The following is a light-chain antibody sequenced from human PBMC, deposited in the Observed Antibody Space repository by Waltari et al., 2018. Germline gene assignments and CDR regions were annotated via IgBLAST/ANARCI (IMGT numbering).Light chain of an antibody. CDR2: GAS. J-gene: IGKJ5*01. Sequence: IVMTQSPATLSVSPGERATLSCRASQSVSANLAWYQQKPGQAPRLPIYGASTRATGIPDRFIGSGSGTEFTLTINSLQSEDFAVYYCQQYNNWPPITFGQGTRLEIK. CDR1: QSVSAN. V-gene: IGKV3-15*01. CDR3: QQYNNWPPIT.